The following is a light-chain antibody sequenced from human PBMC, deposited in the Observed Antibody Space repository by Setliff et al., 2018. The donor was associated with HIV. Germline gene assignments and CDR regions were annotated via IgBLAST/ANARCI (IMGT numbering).Light chain of an antibody. CDR2: TNS. CDR3: ASWDDSLKVYV. CDR1: NSNIGTTT. Sequence: QSVLSQSPSVSGTPGQRFTISCSGSNSNIGTTTVNWYQRLPGAAPKLIIYTNSHRPSGVPDRFSGSKSGTSASLAISGLRSEDEAEYYCASWDDSLKVYVFGSGTKVTVL. J-gene: IGLJ1*01. V-gene: IGLV1-44*01.